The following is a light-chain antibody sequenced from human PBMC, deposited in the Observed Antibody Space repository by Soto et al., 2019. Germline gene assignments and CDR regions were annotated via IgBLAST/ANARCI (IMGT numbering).Light chain of an antibody. CDR2: GAS. J-gene: IGKJ1*01. CDR1: QSVSNNY. V-gene: IGKV3-20*01. CDR3: QQYGSSPWT. Sequence: EIVLTQSPGTLSLSPGERATLSCGASQSVSNNYLAWYQQKHGQAPRLVIYGASNRATGIPDRFSGSGSGTDSTLTISRLEPEDFAVYYCQQYGSSPWTFGQGTKVDIK.